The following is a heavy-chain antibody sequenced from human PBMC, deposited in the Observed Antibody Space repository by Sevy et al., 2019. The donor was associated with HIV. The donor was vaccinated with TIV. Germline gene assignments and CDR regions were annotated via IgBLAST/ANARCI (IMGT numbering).Heavy chain of an antibody. Sequence: GGSLRLSCAASGFSFSSSSMNWLHQAPGKGLEWLAYITRDGKTKYYADFVKGRFTISRDNAQNSLFLQLNSLRDDDTAVYYCARDYSGSYYRFDLWGHGTLVTVS. J-gene: IGHJ4*01. CDR1: GFSFSSSS. D-gene: IGHD1-26*01. V-gene: IGHV3-48*02. CDR3: ARDYSGSYYRFDL. CDR2: ITRDGKTK.